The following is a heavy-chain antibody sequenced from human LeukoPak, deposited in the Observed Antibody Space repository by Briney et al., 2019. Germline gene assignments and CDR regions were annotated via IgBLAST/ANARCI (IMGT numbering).Heavy chain of an antibody. CDR2: IYYSGST. CDR3: ARGPIMGYYDFWSGLVAFDY. Sequence: SETLSLTCTVSGGSISSGGYYWSWIRQHPGKGLEWIGYIYYSGSTYYNPSLKSRVTISVDTSKNQFSLKLSSVTAADTAVYYCARGPIMGYYDFWSGLVAFDYWGQGTLVTVSS. V-gene: IGHV4-31*03. CDR1: GGSISSGGYY. J-gene: IGHJ4*02. D-gene: IGHD3-3*01.